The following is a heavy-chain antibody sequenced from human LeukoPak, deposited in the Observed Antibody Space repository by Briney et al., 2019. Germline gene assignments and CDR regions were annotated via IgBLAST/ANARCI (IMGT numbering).Heavy chain of an antibody. V-gene: IGHV3-7*01. CDR1: GFIVSRYW. CDR2: GKEDGSEK. CDR3: ARDLGVCSGGTCYSVYDY. J-gene: IGHJ4*02. D-gene: IGHD2-15*01. Sequence: GGSLRLSCAASGFIVSRYWMSWVRQAPGKGLEWVADGKEDGSEKHCVDSVKGRFTISRDNAENSLYLQMNSLRAEDTAIYYCARDLGVCSGGTCYSVYDYWGQGTLVTVSS.